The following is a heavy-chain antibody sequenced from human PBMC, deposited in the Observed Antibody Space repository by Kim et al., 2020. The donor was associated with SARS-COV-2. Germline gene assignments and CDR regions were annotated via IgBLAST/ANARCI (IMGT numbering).Heavy chain of an antibody. V-gene: IGHV4-31*11. J-gene: IGHJ5*02. CDR3: ACLGGVRYFDSILGGRWFDP. Sequence: SETLSLTCAVSGGSISSGGYYWSWIRQHPGKGLEWIGYIYYSGSTYYNPSLKSRVTISVDTSKNQFSLKLSSVTAADTAVYYCACLGGVRYFDSILGGRWFDPWGQGTLVTVSS. CDR2: IYYSGST. CDR1: GGSISSGGYY. D-gene: IGHD3-9*01.